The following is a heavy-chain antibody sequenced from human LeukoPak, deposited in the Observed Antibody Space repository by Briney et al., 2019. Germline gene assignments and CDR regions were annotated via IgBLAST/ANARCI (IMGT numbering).Heavy chain of an antibody. D-gene: IGHD1-26*01. V-gene: IGHV1-18*01. J-gene: IGHJ4*02. CDR1: GYTFTSYG. Sequence: GASVKVSCKASGYTFTSYGISWVRQAPGQGLEWMGWISAYNGNTNYAQKLQGRVTMTTDTSTSTAYMELRSLRSDDTAVYYCARGWGIVGATLEVDYWGQGTLVTVSS. CDR2: ISAYNGNT. CDR3: ARGWGIVGATLEVDY.